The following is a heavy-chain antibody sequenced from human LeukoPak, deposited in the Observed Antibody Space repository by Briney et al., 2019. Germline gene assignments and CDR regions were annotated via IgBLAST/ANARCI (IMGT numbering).Heavy chain of an antibody. Sequence: ASVKDSCKASGYTFTCYYMHWVRQAPGQGLEWMGWIKPNSGGTNYAQKFQGRVTMTRDTSISTAYMELSRLRSDDTAVYYCARDPGYSSGWYPNWFDPWGQGTLVTVSS. CDR2: IKPNSGGT. CDR3: ARDPGYSSGWYPNWFDP. D-gene: IGHD6-19*01. J-gene: IGHJ5*02. V-gene: IGHV1-2*02. CDR1: GYTFTCYY.